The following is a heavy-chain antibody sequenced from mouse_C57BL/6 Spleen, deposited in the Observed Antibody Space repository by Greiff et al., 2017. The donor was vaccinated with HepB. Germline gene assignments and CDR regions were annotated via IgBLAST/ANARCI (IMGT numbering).Heavy chain of an antibody. D-gene: IGHD3-3*01. Sequence: DVKLVESGGGLVQPGGSLSLSCAASGFTFTDYYMSWVRQPPGKALEWLGFIRNKANGYTTEYSASVKGRFTISRDNSQSILYLQMNALRAEDSATYYCARCDRDAGLYAMDYWGQGTSVTVSS. V-gene: IGHV7-3*01. CDR3: ARCDRDAGLYAMDY. CDR2: IRNKANGYTT. J-gene: IGHJ4*01. CDR1: GFTFTDYY.